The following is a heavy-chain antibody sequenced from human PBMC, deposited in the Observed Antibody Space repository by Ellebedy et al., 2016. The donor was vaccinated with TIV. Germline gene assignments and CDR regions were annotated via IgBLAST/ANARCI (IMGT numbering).Heavy chain of an antibody. V-gene: IGHV4-59*01. CDR3: ASVRWLPLPGS. Sequence: MPSETLSLTCTVSGGSISGFYWRWIRQPPGKGLEWIGYIHYTGSTNYNPSLKSRVTISVDTSKNQFSLKLSSVTAADTAVYYCASVRWLPLPGSWGQGTLVTVSS. CDR1: GGSISGFY. CDR2: IHYTGST. J-gene: IGHJ5*02. D-gene: IGHD5-24*01.